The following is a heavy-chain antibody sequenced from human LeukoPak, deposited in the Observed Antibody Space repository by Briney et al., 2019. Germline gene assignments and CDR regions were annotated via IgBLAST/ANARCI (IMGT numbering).Heavy chain of an antibody. Sequence: GGSLRLSCAASGFTFSSYWMSWVRQAPGKGLEWVANIKQDGSEKYYVDSVKGRFTISRDNAKNSLYLQMNSLRAEDTAVYYCAKSSGFPGGWFDPWGQGTLVTVSS. J-gene: IGHJ5*02. CDR2: IKQDGSEK. V-gene: IGHV3-7*03. CDR3: AKSSGFPGGWFDP. CDR1: GFTFSSYW. D-gene: IGHD3-16*01.